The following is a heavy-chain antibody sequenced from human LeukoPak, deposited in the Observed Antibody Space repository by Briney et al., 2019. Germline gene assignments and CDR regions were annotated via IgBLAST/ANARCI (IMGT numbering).Heavy chain of an antibody. V-gene: IGHV3-48*01. CDR1: GFTFSSYS. CDR3: ARKKGRYFDY. Sequence: PGGSLRLSCAASGFTFSSYSMNWVRQAPGKGLEWVSYISSSSSTIYYADSVKGRFTISRDNAKNSLYLQMNSLRAEDTAVYYCARKKGRYFDYWGQGTLVTVSS. CDR2: ISSSSSTI. J-gene: IGHJ4*02. D-gene: IGHD3-10*01.